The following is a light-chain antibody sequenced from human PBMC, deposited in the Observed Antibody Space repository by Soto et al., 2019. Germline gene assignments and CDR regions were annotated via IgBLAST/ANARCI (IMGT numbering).Light chain of an antibody. CDR2: DAY. CDR1: QNINTW. CDR3: QDYNSFAWT. J-gene: IGKJ1*01. V-gene: IGKV1-5*01. Sequence: DVQMYQSPSTLSASVGESVTISCRASQNINTWLAWYHQKPGMAPKLLISDAYTLESGVPSRFSGSGSGPEFTLTISSLQPDDFRTYCCQDYNSFAWTFGQGTKVDI.